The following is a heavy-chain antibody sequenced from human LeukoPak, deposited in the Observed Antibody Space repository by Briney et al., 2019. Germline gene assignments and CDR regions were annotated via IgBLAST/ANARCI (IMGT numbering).Heavy chain of an antibody. J-gene: IGHJ6*03. D-gene: IGHD3-10*01. CDR2: ISSSSSTI. CDR3: AXGSGSSFHYYYYYMDV. CDR1: GFTFTNYW. Sequence: GSLXLSCAASGFTFTNYWMSWVRQAPGKGLEWVSYISSSSSTIYYADSVKGRFTISRDNAKNSLFLQMNRLRDEDTAVYYCAXGSGSSFHYYYYYMDVWGKGTTVTVSS. V-gene: IGHV3-48*02.